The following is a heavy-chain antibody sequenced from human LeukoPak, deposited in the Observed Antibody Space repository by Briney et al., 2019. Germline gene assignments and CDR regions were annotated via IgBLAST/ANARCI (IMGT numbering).Heavy chain of an antibody. CDR2: IYYSERT. CDR1: GGSINGHY. V-gene: IGHV4-59*08. J-gene: IGHJ4*02. Sequence: SETLSLTCTVSGGSINGHYWSWIRQPPGKGLQWIGDIYYSERTNYNPSLRSRVTISVDTSKNQLSLKLTSVLAADTAMYYCVRRDNTGWNYFDHWGQGILVTVSS. CDR3: VRRDNTGWNYFDH. D-gene: IGHD6-19*01.